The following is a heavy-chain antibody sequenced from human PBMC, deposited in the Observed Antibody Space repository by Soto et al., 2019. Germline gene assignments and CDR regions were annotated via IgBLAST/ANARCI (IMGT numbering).Heavy chain of an antibody. Sequence: PGGSLRLSCAASGFTFSSYAMSWVRQAPGKGLEWVSAISGSGGSTYYADSVKGRFTISRDNSKNTLYLQMNSLRAEDTAVYYCAKDIVYYYDSSGHSHWGQGTLVTVSS. D-gene: IGHD3-22*01. CDR2: ISGSGGST. CDR1: GFTFSSYA. V-gene: IGHV3-23*01. CDR3: AKDIVYYYDSSGHSH. J-gene: IGHJ4*02.